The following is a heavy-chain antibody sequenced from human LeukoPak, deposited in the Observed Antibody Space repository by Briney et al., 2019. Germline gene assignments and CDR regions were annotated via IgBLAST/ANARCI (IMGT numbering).Heavy chain of an antibody. CDR1: GFTFSSYS. D-gene: IGHD3-22*01. CDR3: ASSRLVVGIDY. V-gene: IGHV3-21*01. CDR2: ISSSSSYI. Sequence: GSLRLSCAASGFTFSSYSMNWVRQAPGKGLEWVSSISSSSSYIYYADSVKGRFTISRDNAKNSLYLQMNSLRAEDMAVYYCASSRLVVGIDYWGQGTLVTVSS. J-gene: IGHJ4*02.